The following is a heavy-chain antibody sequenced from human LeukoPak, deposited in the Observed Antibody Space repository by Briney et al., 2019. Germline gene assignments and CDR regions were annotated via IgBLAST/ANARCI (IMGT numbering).Heavy chain of an antibody. CDR1: GFTFSSYG. D-gene: IGHD3-22*01. V-gene: IGHV3-33*01. J-gene: IGHJ4*02. Sequence: GGSLRLSCAASGFTFSSYGMHWVRQAPGKGLEWVAVIWYDGSNKYYADSVKGRFTISRDNSKNTLYLQMNSLRAEDTAVYYCARGGGRVYYYDSNPRFDYWGQGTLVTVSS. CDR3: ARGGGRVYYYDSNPRFDY. CDR2: IWYDGSNK.